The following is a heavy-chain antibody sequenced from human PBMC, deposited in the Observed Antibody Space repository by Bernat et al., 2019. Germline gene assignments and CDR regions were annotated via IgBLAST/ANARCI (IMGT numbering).Heavy chain of an antibody. CDR3: SRVTEGSSDRY. J-gene: IGHJ1*01. CDR1: GGSISSSAYY. Sequence: QLQLQESGPGLVTPSETLSVTCTVSGGSISSSAYYWAWVRQPPGKGLEWIGSIYYTGKTYYSQSLKSRATISVETSNNQFSLKLASVSAADPAVYYCSRVTEGSSDRYWGQGTLVTVSS. D-gene: IGHD2-21*02. V-gene: IGHV4-39*01. CDR2: IYYTGKT.